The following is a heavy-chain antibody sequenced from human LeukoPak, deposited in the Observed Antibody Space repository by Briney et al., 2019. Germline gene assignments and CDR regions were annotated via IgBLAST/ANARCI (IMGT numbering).Heavy chain of an antibody. CDR3: ARHEFMVSYAFDI. CDR1: GGSISSYH. D-gene: IGHD2-8*01. V-gene: IGHV4-59*08. Sequence: PSETLSLTCTVSGGSISSYHWSWLRHPPGKGLEWIGYIYSSGSTNQNPSLKSRGTISVDTSKNQFSLKLSSGTAGDTAVYYCARHEFMVSYAFDIWGQGTMVTVPS. CDR2: IYSSGST. J-gene: IGHJ3*02.